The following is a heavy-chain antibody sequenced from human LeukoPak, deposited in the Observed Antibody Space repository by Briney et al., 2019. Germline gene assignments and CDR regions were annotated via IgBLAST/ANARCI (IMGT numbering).Heavy chain of an antibody. CDR2: ISGSGGST. V-gene: IGHV3-23*01. CDR1: GFTFSSYA. Sequence: GGSLRLSCAASGFTFSSYAMSWVRQAPGKGLEWVSAISGSGGSTYYADSVKGRFTISRDNSKNTLYLQMNSLRAEDTAVYYCAKYRVARARYDYVWGSYRPHFDYWGQGTLVTVSS. J-gene: IGHJ4*02. CDR3: AKYRVARARYDYVWGSYRPHFDY. D-gene: IGHD3-16*02.